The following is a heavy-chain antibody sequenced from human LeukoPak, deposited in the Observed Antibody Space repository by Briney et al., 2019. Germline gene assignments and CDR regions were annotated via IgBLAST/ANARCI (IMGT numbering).Heavy chain of an antibody. Sequence: GSSVKVSCKXSGGTFSSYAISWVQQAPGQGLEWMGGIIPIFGTANYAQTFQGRVTITTDESTSTAYMELSSLRSEDTAVYYCAREKSYSSGWYYFDYWGQGTLVTVSS. CDR3: AREKSYSSGWYYFDY. V-gene: IGHV1-69*05. J-gene: IGHJ4*02. D-gene: IGHD6-19*01. CDR1: GGTFSSYA. CDR2: IIPIFGTA.